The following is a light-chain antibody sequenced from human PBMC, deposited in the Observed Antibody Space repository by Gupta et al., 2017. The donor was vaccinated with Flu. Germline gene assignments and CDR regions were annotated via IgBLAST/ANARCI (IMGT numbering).Light chain of an antibody. J-gene: IGLJ2*01. Sequence: ASVSGSPGQSITISCSGTSTDVGGYNHVSWYQHHPGKAPKLLIYDVNNRPSGTSNRFSGSKSGNTASLTISGIQSEDEADYYCSSYTISGTLVLFGGGSKLTVL. CDR2: DVN. V-gene: IGLV2-14*01. CDR3: SSYTISGTLVL. CDR1: STDVGGYNH.